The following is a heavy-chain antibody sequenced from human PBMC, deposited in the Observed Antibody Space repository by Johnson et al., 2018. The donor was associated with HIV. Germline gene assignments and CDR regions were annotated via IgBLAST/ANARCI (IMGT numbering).Heavy chain of an antibody. Sequence: VQLVESGGGVVRPGGSLRLSCAASGFTFNDYGMSWVRQVPGKGLEWVSGINWNGGSTGYVDSVKGRFTISRDNANKSLFLQMNSRRAEDTALYYCTRAFGSGGYSSSWYRGLGPFDIWGQGTMVAVSS. D-gene: IGHD6-13*01. CDR2: INWNGGST. CDR1: GFTFNDYG. CDR3: TRAFGSGGYSSSWYRGLGPFDI. J-gene: IGHJ3*02. V-gene: IGHV3-20*04.